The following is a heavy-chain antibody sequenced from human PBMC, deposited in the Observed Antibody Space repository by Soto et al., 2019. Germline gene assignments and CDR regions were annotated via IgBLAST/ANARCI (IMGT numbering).Heavy chain of an antibody. CDR2: IYYSGST. J-gene: IGHJ3*02. CDR1: GGSISSSSYY. Sequence: KPSETLSLTCTVSGGSISSSSYYWGWIRQPPGKGLEWIGSIYYSGSTYYNPSLKSRVTISVDTSKNQFSLKLSSVTAADTAVYYCARPGDDSSGYFAFDIWGQGTMVTVSS. CDR3: ARPGDDSSGYFAFDI. D-gene: IGHD3-22*01. V-gene: IGHV4-39*01.